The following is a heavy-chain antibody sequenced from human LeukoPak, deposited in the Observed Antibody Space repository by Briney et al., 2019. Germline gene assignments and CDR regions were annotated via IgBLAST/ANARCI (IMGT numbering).Heavy chain of an antibody. V-gene: IGHV3-30*18. CDR3: AKEGGDDYGDYGDLWYYY. CDR1: GFTFSSYG. CDR2: ISYDGSNK. D-gene: IGHD4-17*01. J-gene: IGHJ4*02. Sequence: GGSLRLSCAASGFTFSSYGMHWVRQAPGKGLEWVAVISYDGSNKYYADSVKGRFTISRDNSKNTLYLQMNSLRAEDTAVYYCAKEGGDDYGDYGDLWYYYWGQGTLVTVS.